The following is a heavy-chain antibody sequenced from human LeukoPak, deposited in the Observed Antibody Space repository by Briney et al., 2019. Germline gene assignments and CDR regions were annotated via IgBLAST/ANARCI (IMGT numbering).Heavy chain of an antibody. Sequence: ASVKVSCKASGYTFTSYVINWVRQATGQGLEWMGWMNPNSGNTGYAQKFQGRVTMTRNTSISTAYMELSSLRSEETAVYYCARFGVDTAMGNYYYGMDVWGQGTTVTVSS. D-gene: IGHD5-18*01. CDR1: GYTFTSYV. CDR2: MNPNSGNT. J-gene: IGHJ6*02. V-gene: IGHV1-8*01. CDR3: ARFGVDTAMGNYYYGMDV.